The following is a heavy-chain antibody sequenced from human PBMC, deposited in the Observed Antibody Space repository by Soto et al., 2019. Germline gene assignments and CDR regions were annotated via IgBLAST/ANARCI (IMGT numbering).Heavy chain of an antibody. Sequence: GGSLRLSCAASGFTFSSYGMHWVRQAPGKGLEWVAVISYDGSNKYYADSVKGRFTISRDNSKNTLYLQMNSLRAEDTAVYYCAKGLFDPWGQGTLVTVSS. CDR1: GFTFSSYG. J-gene: IGHJ5*02. V-gene: IGHV3-30*18. CDR3: AKGLFDP. CDR2: ISYDGSNK.